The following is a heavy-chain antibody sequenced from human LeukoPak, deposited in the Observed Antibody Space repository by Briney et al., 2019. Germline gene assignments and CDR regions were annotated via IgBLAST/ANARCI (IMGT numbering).Heavy chain of an antibody. CDR2: IYTSGST. CDR3: AREGNYDPINYYYYYMDV. Sequence: PSETLSLTCTVSGGSISSYYWSWIRQPAGKGLEWIGRIYTSGSTNYNPSLKSRVTMSVDTSKNQFSLKLSSVTAADTAVYYCAREGNYDPINYYYYYMDVWGKGTTVTISS. CDR1: GGSISSYY. D-gene: IGHD1-7*01. J-gene: IGHJ6*03. V-gene: IGHV4-4*07.